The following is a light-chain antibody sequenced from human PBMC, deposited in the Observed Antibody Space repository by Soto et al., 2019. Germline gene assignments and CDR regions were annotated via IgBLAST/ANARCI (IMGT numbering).Light chain of an antibody. CDR2: DAS. Sequence: EIVLTQSPATLSLSPGERVTLSCRTSQSVSSYLAWYQQKPGQAPRLLIYDASNRATGIPARFSGSGSGTDFTLTISSLEPEDFAVYYCQQRINGWTVGQGTKVEIK. V-gene: IGKV3-11*01. J-gene: IGKJ1*01. CDR3: QQRINGWT. CDR1: QSVSSY.